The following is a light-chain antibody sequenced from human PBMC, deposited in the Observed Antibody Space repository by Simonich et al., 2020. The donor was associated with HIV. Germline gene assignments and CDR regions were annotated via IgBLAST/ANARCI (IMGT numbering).Light chain of an antibody. Sequence: QSALTQPASVSGSPGQSITISCIGTSSDFGTYNYVSWYQHHPGKAPKLMIFNVTERPSGASSRFSGSKSGNTASLTISGLQAEDEADFYCSSYTSSSTWVFGGGTKVTVL. J-gene: IGLJ3*02. CDR3: SSYTSSSTWV. CDR2: NVT. CDR1: SSDFGTYNY. V-gene: IGLV2-14*03.